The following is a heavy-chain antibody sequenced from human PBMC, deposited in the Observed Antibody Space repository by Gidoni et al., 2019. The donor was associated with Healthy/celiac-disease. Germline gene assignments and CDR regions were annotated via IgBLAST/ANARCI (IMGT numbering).Heavy chain of an antibody. CDR1: GFTFSSYS. CDR3: ARDLYYDSSGYFGGRY. V-gene: IGHV3-21*01. Sequence: EVQLVESGGGLVKPGGSLRLSWAASGFTFSSYSMNWVRQAPGKGLEWVSSISSSSSYIYYADSVKGRFTISRDNAKNSLYLQMNSLRAEDTAVYYCARDLYYDSSGYFGGRYWGQGTLVTVSS. D-gene: IGHD3-22*01. CDR2: ISSSSSYI. J-gene: IGHJ4*02.